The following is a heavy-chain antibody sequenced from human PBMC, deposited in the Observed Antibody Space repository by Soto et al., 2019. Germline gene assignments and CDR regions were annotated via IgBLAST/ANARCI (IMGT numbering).Heavy chain of an antibody. J-gene: IGHJ4*02. D-gene: IGHD2-2*01. CDR3: ARALYCSSTSCYERGLYYFDY. CDR2: INPSGGST. Sequence: SVKVSCKASGYTFTSYYMHWVRQAPGQGLEWMGIINPSGGSTSYAQKFQGRVTMTRDTSTSTVYMELSSLRSEDTAVYYCARALYCSSTSCYERGLYYFDYWGQGTLVTVS. CDR1: GYTFTSYY. V-gene: IGHV1-46*01.